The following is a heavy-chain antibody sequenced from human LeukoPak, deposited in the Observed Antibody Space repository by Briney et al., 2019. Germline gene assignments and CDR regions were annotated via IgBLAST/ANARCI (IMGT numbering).Heavy chain of an antibody. CDR2: ISAYNGNT. Sequence: ASVKVSCKASGYTFTSYGISWVRQAPGQGLEWMGWISAYNGNTNYAQKFQGRVTMTRDTSISTAYMELSRLRSDDTAVYYCAKSSSSWPPFDYWGQGTLVTVSS. D-gene: IGHD6-13*01. CDR1: GYTFTSYG. J-gene: IGHJ4*02. CDR3: AKSSSSWPPFDY. V-gene: IGHV1-18*01.